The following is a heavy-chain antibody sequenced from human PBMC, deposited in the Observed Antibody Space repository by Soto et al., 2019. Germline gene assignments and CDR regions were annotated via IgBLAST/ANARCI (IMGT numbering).Heavy chain of an antibody. Sequence: QVQLVQSGAEVKKPGSSVKVSCKASGGTFSTYTVIWVRQAPGQGLEWMGRIIPMLDITNTAQSFQGRVTITADKSTSTAYLELSTLRSDDTAIYFCALGSWSAATFDIWGRGTMVTVSS. V-gene: IGHV1-69*02. J-gene: IGHJ3*02. CDR2: IIPMLDIT. CDR1: GGTFSTYT. D-gene: IGHD6-13*01. CDR3: ALGSWSAATFDI.